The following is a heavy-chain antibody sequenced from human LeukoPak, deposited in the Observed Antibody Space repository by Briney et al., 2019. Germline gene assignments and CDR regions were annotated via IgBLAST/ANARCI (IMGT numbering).Heavy chain of an antibody. J-gene: IGHJ4*02. V-gene: IGHV3-7*03. CDR3: ARVGDYGDYVGVCYFDY. CDR1: GFTFSSYW. CDR2: IKQDGSEK. D-gene: IGHD4-17*01. Sequence: GGSLRLSCAASGFTFSSYWMSWVRQAPGKGLEWVANIKQDGSEKYYVDSVKGRFTISRDNAKNSLYPQMNSLRAEDTALYYCARVGDYGDYVGVCYFDYWGQGTLVTVSS.